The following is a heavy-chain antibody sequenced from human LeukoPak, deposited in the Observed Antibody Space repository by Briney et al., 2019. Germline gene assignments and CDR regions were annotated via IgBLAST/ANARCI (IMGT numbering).Heavy chain of an antibody. CDR3: ARDGDTAMVSSPDAFDI. V-gene: IGHV3-21*01. J-gene: IGHJ3*02. CDR2: ISSSSSYI. CDR1: GFTFSSYS. D-gene: IGHD5-18*01. Sequence: GGSLRLSCAASGFTFSSYSMNWVRQAPRKGLEWVSSISSSSSYIYYADSVKGRFTISRDNAKNSLYLQMNSLRAEETAVYYCARDGDTAMVSSPDAFDIWGQGTMVTVSS.